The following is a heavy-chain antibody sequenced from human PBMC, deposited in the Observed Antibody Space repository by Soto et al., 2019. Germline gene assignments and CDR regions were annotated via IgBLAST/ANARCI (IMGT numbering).Heavy chain of an antibody. J-gene: IGHJ5*02. CDR1: GGSISSGGYS. D-gene: IGHD3-3*01. CDR3: ARAGLEWSYNWFDP. CDR2: IYHSGST. V-gene: IGHV4-30-2*05. Sequence: SETLSLTCAVSGGSISSGGYSWSWIRQPPGKGLEWIGYIYHSGSTYYNPSLKSRVTISVDTSKNQFSLKLSSVTAADTAVYYCARAGLEWSYNWFDPWGQGTLVTVSS.